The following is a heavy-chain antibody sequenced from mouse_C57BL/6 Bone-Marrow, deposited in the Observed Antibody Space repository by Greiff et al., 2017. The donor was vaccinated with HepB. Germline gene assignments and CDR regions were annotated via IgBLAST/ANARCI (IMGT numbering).Heavy chain of an antibody. V-gene: IGHV5-4*03. CDR2: ISDGGSYT. D-gene: IGHD1-2*01. CDR3: ASDGDYYAIHY. Sequence: EVKLVESGGGLVKPGGSLTLSCAASGFTFSSYALSWVRQTPEKRLEWVATISDGGSYTYYPDNVKGRFTISRDNAKNNLYLQMSHLKSEDTAMYYCASDGDYYAIHYWGQATLVTSST. CDR1: GFTFSSYA. J-gene: IGHJ4*01.